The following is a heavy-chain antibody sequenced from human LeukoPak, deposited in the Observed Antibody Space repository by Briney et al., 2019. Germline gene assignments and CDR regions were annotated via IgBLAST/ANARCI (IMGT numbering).Heavy chain of an antibody. Sequence: PGGSLRLSCVASGFDFSSHAMTWVRQAPGKGLEWVSSFNDTGSSTYYADSVKGRFTISRDNSKNTLYLQMTNLRAEDTAVYFCAKDRLLPHDYWGQGTLVTVSS. CDR1: GFDFSSHA. CDR2: FNDTGSST. D-gene: IGHD1-26*01. J-gene: IGHJ4*02. V-gene: IGHV3-23*01. CDR3: AKDRLLPHDY.